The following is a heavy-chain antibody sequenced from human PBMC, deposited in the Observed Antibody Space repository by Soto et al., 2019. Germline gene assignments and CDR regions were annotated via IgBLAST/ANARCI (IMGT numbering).Heavy chain of an antibody. D-gene: IGHD3-22*01. V-gene: IGHV4-4*07. CDR2: IHSSGST. CDR3: ARDQGVAAVGITWFDP. J-gene: IGHJ5*02. Sequence: SETLSLTCTVSGASMSSYHWSWIRQPAGKGLEWIGHIHSSGSTNYNPSLKSRVTMSVDTSKNQFPLRLMSLTAADTAVYYCARDQGVAAVGITWFDPWGQGSLVTVSS. CDR1: GASMSSYH.